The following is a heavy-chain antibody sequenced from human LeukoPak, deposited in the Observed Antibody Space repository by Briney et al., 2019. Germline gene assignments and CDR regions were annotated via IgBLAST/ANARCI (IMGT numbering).Heavy chain of an antibody. V-gene: IGHV3-30*02. D-gene: IGHD3-3*01. CDR2: IRHDGSNK. Sequence: GGSLRLSCAASGFTFSSYGMHWVRQAPGKGLEWVAFIRHDGSNKYYADSVKGRFTISRDNSKNTLYLQMNSLRAEDTAVYYCAKGSDFWSEFDYWGQGTLVTVSS. J-gene: IGHJ4*02. CDR1: GFTFSSYG. CDR3: AKGSDFWSEFDY.